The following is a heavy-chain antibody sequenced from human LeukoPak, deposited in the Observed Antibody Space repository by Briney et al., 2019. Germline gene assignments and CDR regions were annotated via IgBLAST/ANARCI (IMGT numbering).Heavy chain of an antibody. CDR1: GGSFSGYY. D-gene: IGHD2-2*02. V-gene: IGHV4-34*01. J-gene: IGHJ4*02. CDR3: ARLADCSSTSCYTTGDY. Sequence: KPSETLSLTCAVYGGSFSGYYWSWIRQPPGKGLEWIGEINHSGSTNYNPSLKSRVTISVDTSKNQFSLKLSSVTAADTAVYYCARLADCSSTSCYTTGDYWGQGTLVTVSS. CDR2: INHSGST.